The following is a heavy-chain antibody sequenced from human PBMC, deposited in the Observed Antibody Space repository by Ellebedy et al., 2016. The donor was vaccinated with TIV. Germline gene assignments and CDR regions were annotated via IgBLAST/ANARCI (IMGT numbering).Heavy chain of an antibody. CDR1: GDSVSANNSA. CDR2: TYYRSKWYT. Sequence: MPSETLSLTCAISGDSVSANNSAWNWIRQSPSRGLEWLGRTYYRSKWYTDSAKFLKSRITINPDTSNKRGSLQLNSVTPDDTGVYYCAREPAVAFQGYHYFYDLDVWGQGTPVTVSS. D-gene: IGHD5-12*01. J-gene: IGHJ6*02. CDR3: AREPAVAFQGYHYFYDLDV. V-gene: IGHV6-1*01.